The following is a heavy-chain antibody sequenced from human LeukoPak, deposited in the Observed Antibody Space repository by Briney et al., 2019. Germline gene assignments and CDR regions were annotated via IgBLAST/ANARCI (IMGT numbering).Heavy chain of an antibody. Sequence: GGSLRLSCAASGFTFSSYWMNWVRQAPGKGLVWVSRINSDGSNTNYADSVKGRFTISRDNAKNTLYLQMNSLRAEDTAVYYCAKGPSAAYSNWFDPWGQGTLVTVSS. CDR3: AKGPSAAYSNWFDP. J-gene: IGHJ5*02. CDR2: INSDGSNT. CDR1: GFTFSSYW. D-gene: IGHD2-15*01. V-gene: IGHV3-74*01.